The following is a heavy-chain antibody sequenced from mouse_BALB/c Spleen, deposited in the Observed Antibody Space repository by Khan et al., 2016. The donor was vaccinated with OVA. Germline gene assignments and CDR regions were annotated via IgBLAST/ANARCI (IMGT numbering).Heavy chain of an antibody. Sequence: QVQLKESGPGLVAPSQSLSITCTVSGFSLTSYGVNWVRQPPGKGLEWLGVIWGDGSTNYHSTLMSRLSISKDNSQCPVCLKLCSLQTDDTATYYCAKWGTANYYAMDYWGQGTSVTVSS. CDR1: GFSLTSYG. CDR2: IWGDGST. J-gene: IGHJ4*01. D-gene: IGHD1-2*01. V-gene: IGHV2-3*01. CDR3: AKWGTANYYAMDY.